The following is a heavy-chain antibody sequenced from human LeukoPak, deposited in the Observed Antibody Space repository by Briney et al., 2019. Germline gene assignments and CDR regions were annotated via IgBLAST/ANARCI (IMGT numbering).Heavy chain of an antibody. CDR1: GFTFSDYY. V-gene: IGHV3-23*01. Sequence: PGGSLRLSCAASGFTFSDYYMSWIRQAPGKGLEWVSAISGSGGSTYYADSVKGRFTISRDNSKNTLYLQMNSLRAEDTAVYYCAKDSVVPAAMGAFDIWGQGTMVTVSS. J-gene: IGHJ3*02. CDR2: ISGSGGST. D-gene: IGHD2-2*01. CDR3: AKDSVVPAAMGAFDI.